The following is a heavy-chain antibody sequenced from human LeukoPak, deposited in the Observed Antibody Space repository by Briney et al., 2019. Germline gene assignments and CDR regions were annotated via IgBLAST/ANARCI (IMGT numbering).Heavy chain of an antibody. D-gene: IGHD7-27*01. CDR3: AKELHEGTAHDNWGFDY. J-gene: IGHJ4*02. V-gene: IGHV4-39*02. CDR2: GSS. CDR1: GGSISSGSYY. Sequence: SETLSLTCTVSGGSISSGSYYWGWVRQPPGKGLEWIGSGSSHYNPSLKSRVTISVDTSRNHFSLKLSSVTAADTAVYYCAKELHEGTAHDNWGFDYWGQGTLVTVSS.